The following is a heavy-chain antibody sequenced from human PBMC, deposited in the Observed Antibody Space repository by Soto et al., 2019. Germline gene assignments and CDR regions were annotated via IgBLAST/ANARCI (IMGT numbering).Heavy chain of an antibody. V-gene: IGHV4-30-4*01. CDR3: ARSRISIFGILIIGSSLDP. D-gene: IGHD3-3*01. Sequence: PLSLPCTLSGGSVSRGYYYWSWILRPPVKGLVWIGYIYYSGSSYYNPSLKSRVSISIDTSKNQFSLKLSSVTAADTAVYYCARSRISIFGILIIGSSLDPWGQGSLVTVSS. CDR2: IYYSGSS. CDR1: GGSVSRGYYY. J-gene: IGHJ5*02.